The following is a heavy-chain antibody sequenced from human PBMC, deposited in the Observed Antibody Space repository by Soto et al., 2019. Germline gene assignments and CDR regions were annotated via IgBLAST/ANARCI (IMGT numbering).Heavy chain of an antibody. CDR1: GGSFSGYY. CDR2: INHSGSA. Sequence: SETLSLTCAVYGGSFSGYYWSWIRQPPGKGLEWIGEINHSGSANYNPSLKSRVTISVDTSKNQFSLKLSSVTAADTAVYYCARDELNWGRYYYGMDVWGQGTTVTVSS. V-gene: IGHV4-34*01. D-gene: IGHD7-27*01. J-gene: IGHJ6*02. CDR3: ARDELNWGRYYYGMDV.